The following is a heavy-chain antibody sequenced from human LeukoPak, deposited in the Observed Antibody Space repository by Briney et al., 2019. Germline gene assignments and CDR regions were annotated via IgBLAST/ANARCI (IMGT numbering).Heavy chain of an antibody. Sequence: PGGSLRLSCAASGFTFSSYAMSWVRQAPGKGLEWVSAISGSGGSTYYADSVKGRFTISRDNSKNTLYLQMNSLRAEDTAVYYCANPPGEYYDFWSGSLFDYWGQGTLVTVSS. CDR2: ISGSGGST. CDR3: ANPPGEYYDFWSGSLFDY. V-gene: IGHV3-23*01. D-gene: IGHD3-3*01. CDR1: GFTFSSYA. J-gene: IGHJ4*02.